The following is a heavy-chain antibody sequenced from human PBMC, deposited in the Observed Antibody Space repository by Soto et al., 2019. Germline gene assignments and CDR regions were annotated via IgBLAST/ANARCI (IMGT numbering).Heavy chain of an antibody. CDR1: GGSISSGGYY. D-gene: IGHD3-22*01. CDR2: IYYSGSI. V-gene: IGHV4-31*03. Sequence: SETLSLTCTVSGGSISSGGYYWSWIRQHPGKGLEWFGYIYYSGSIYYNPSLKSRVTISVDTSKNQFSLKLSSVTAADTAVYYCARVKRSYDSSGYPPDYWGQGTLVTVSS. CDR3: ARVKRSYDSSGYPPDY. J-gene: IGHJ4*02.